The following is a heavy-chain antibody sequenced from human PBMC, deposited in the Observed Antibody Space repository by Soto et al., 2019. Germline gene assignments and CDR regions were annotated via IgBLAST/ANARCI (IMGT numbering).Heavy chain of an antibody. J-gene: IGHJ4*02. CDR2: ISPYSGYT. V-gene: IGHV1-18*01. Sequence: ASVKVSCKGFGYSFMKYGINWVRQAPGQGLEWVGCISPYSGYTHSAQKFRGRLTLTTDTAASTAYMELRILRSADTALYYCAREASVLIPAAQPSRFHXWGQGTLVTVSX. CDR1: GYSFMKYG. D-gene: IGHD2-2*01. CDR3: AREASVLIPAAQPSRFHX.